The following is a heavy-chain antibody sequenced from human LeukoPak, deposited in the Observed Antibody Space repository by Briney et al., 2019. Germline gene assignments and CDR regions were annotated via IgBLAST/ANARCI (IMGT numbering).Heavy chain of an antibody. CDR1: GYTFTGYY. J-gene: IGHJ5*02. Sequence: ASVKVSCKASGYTFTGYYMHWVRQAPGQGLEWMGWINPNSGGTNYAQKFQGRVTMTRDTSISTAYMELSRLRSDDTAVYYCARANVDIVATVTSNWFDPWGQGTLVTVSS. CDR3: ARANVDIVATVTSNWFDP. D-gene: IGHD5-12*01. CDR2: INPNSGGT. V-gene: IGHV1-2*02.